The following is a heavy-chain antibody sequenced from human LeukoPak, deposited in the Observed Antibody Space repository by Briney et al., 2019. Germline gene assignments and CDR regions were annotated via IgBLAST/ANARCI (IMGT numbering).Heavy chain of an antibody. V-gene: IGHV4-34*01. CDR3: ARGQQWLVRFDY. CDR1: GGSFSGYY. D-gene: IGHD6-19*01. J-gene: IGHJ4*02. CDR2: INHSGST. Sequence: SETLSLTCVVYGGSFSGYYWSWIRQPPGKGLEWIGEINHSGSTNYNPSLKSRVTISVDTSKNQFSLKLSSVTAADTAVYYCARGQQWLVRFDYWGQGTLVTVSS.